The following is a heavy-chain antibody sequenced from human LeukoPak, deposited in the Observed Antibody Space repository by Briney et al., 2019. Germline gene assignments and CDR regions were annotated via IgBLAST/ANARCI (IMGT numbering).Heavy chain of an antibody. J-gene: IGHJ6*02. CDR2: IHSGGNT. D-gene: IGHD2-21*02. Sequence: GGSLRLSCTASGFAFSSNYINWVRQAPGKGLEGVSVIHSGGNTYYAHSVKDRFTISRDNSKNTVYLQMNSLRAEDTALYYCARERDGYCGGDCYYYYGMDVWGQGTTVTVSS. CDR3: ARERDGYCGGDCYYYYGMDV. V-gene: IGHV3-66*01. CDR1: GFAFSSNY.